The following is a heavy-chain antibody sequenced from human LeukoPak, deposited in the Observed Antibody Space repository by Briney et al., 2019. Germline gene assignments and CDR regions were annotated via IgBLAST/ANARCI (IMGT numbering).Heavy chain of an antibody. J-gene: IGHJ4*02. V-gene: IGHV4-38-2*02. Sequence: SETLSLTCTVSGYSIRSGYYWGWIRQPPGKGLEWIGSMYHSGSTYYNPSLRSRVTISVDTSKNQFSLKLSSVTAADTAVYYCARHVFWSGYYKRFDYWGQGTLVTVSS. CDR1: GYSIRSGYY. CDR2: MYHSGST. CDR3: ARHVFWSGYYKRFDY. D-gene: IGHD3-3*01.